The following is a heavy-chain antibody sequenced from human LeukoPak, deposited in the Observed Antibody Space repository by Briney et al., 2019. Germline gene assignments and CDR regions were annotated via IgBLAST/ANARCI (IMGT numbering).Heavy chain of an antibody. J-gene: IGHJ4*02. Sequence: GGSLRLSCAASGFTFSSSAMSWVRQVPGKGLEWVSGISASGGSTYYADSVRGRFTISRDNSRNTLYVQMNSLRDEDTAVYYCAKDQRRESPHYLDSWGQGTLVTVSS. CDR2: ISASGGST. CDR1: GFTFSSSA. V-gene: IGHV3-23*01. CDR3: AKDQRRESPHYLDS.